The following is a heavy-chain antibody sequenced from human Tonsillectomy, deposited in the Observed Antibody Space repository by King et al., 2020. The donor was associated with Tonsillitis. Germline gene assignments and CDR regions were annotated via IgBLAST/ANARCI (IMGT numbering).Heavy chain of an antibody. J-gene: IGHJ4*02. CDR2: ISGSGCST. Sequence: VQLVESGGGLVQPGGSLRLSCAASGFTFSSYAMSWVRQAPGKGLEWVSAISGSGCSTYYADSVKGRFTISRDNSNNTLYLQMNSLRAEDTAVYYCAKGGCSSTSCYYDCDYWGQGTLVTVSS. CDR3: AKGGCSSTSCYYDCDY. D-gene: IGHD2-2*01. V-gene: IGHV3-23*04. CDR1: GFTFSSYA.